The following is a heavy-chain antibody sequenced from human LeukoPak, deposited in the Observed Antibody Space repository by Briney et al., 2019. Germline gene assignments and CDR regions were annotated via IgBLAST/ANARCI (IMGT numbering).Heavy chain of an antibody. CDR3: ARRLALRFLEWHYAFDI. D-gene: IGHD3-3*01. CDR2: IYPGDSDT. CDR1: GYSFTSYW. Sequence: GESLKISCKGSGYSFTSYWIGWVRQMPGKGLGWMGIIYPGDSDTRYSPSFQGQVTISADKSISTAYLQWSSLKASDTAMYYCARRLALRFLEWHYAFDIWGQGTMVTVSS. J-gene: IGHJ3*02. V-gene: IGHV5-51*01.